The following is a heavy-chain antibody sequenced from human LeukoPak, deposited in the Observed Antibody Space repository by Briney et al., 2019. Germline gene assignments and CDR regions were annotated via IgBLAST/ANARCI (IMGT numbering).Heavy chain of an antibody. CDR2: IYYSGST. J-gene: IGHJ3*02. CDR1: GGSISSYY. CDR3: ARHWLTDAFDI. D-gene: IGHD6-19*01. V-gene: IGHV4-59*08. Sequence: AETLSLTCTVSGGSISSYYWRWIRQPTGKGLEWMGYIYYSGSTIHNPSLKKRVTISVDTSKNQFSLKLRSVTAADTAVYYCARHWLTDAFDIWGQGTMVTVSS.